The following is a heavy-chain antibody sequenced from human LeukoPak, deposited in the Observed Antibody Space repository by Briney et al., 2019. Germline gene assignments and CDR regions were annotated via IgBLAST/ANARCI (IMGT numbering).Heavy chain of an antibody. CDR3: ARGAGWYNY. CDR2: IYYSGST. V-gene: IGHV4-59*01. CDR1: GGSISSYY. J-gene: IGHJ4*02. Sequence: PSETLSLTCTVSGGSISSYYLSWLRQPPGEGLEWIGYIYYSGSTNYNPTLKSRVTISVDTSKNQFSLKLNSVTAADTAIYYCARGAGWYNYWGQGTLVTVSS. D-gene: IGHD6-19*01.